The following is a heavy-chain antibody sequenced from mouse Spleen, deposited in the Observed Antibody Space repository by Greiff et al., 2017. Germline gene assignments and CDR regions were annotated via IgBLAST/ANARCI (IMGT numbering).Heavy chain of an antibody. Sequence: EVQLVESGPGLVKPSQSLSLTCSVTGYSITSGYYWNWIRQFPGNKLEWMGYISYDGSNNYNPALKNRISITRDTSKNQFFLKLNSVTTEDTATYYCARGNSYGSYYFDYWGQGTTLTVSS. CDR3: ARGNSYGSYYFDY. V-gene: IGHV3-6*02. CDR2: ISYDGSN. D-gene: IGHD1-1*01. J-gene: IGHJ2*01. CDR1: GYSITSGYY.